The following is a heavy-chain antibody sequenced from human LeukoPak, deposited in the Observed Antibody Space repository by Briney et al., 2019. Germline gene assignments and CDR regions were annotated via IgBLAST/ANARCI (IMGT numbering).Heavy chain of an antibody. CDR3: AKEGGELDY. CDR1: GYMFTGYH. D-gene: IGHD3-16*01. J-gene: IGHJ4*02. V-gene: IGHV1-2*02. CDR2: ISLNSGGT. Sequence: ASVKVSCKASGYMFTGYHMHWVRQAPGQGLEWMGWISLNSGGTSYAQTFEGRVTMTRDTSISTAYMELSRLRSADTAVYYCAKEGGELDYWGQGTLVTVSS.